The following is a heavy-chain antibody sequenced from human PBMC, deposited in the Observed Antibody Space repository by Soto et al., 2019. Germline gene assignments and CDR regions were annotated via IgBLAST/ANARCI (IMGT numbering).Heavy chain of an antibody. J-gene: IGHJ4*02. CDR3: AREISYSFDX. CDR2: IFYTGST. D-gene: IGHD2-21*01. V-gene: IGHV4-31*03. CDR1: GGSISSVGYH. Sequence: SDTLSLTFTVSGGSISSVGYHWNWIRHHPGKGLELIGYIFYTGSTYYNPSLRSRVTISVDTSKNEFSLNLTSVTAADTAVYYCAREISYSFDXWGQVALFTVSX.